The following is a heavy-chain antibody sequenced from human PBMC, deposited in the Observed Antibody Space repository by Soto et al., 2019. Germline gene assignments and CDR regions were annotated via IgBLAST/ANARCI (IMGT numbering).Heavy chain of an antibody. D-gene: IGHD3-10*01. Sequence: QVQLVQSGAEVKKPGASVKVSCKASGYTFTSYGISWVRQAPGQGLEWMGWISAYNGNTNDAQKRQGRVTMTTDTSTSTAYMELRSLRSDDTAVYYCARVVYYGSGSLTHFYGMDVWGQGTTVTVSS. V-gene: IGHV1-18*04. CDR3: ARVVYYGSGSLTHFYGMDV. CDR2: ISAYNGNT. J-gene: IGHJ6*02. CDR1: GYTFTSYG.